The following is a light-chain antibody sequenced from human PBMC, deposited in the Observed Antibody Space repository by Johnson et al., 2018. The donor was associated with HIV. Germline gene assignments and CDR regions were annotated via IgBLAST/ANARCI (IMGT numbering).Light chain of an antibody. Sequence: QPVLTQPPSVSAAPGQKVTISCSGSSSNIGYNSVSWYLQLPGTAPKLLIYDNNKRPSGIPDRFSGSKSGTSATLGITGLQTGDEADYYCGTWDSSLSAGGVVGTGTKLAVL. CDR3: GTWDSSLSAGGV. V-gene: IGLV1-51*01. J-gene: IGLJ1*01. CDR1: SSNIGYNS. CDR2: DNN.